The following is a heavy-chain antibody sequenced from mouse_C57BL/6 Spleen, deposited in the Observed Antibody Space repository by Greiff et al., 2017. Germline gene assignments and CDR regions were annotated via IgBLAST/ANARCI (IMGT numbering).Heavy chain of an antibody. CDR1: GFTFSSYG. V-gene: IGHV5-6*01. J-gene: IGHJ2*01. CDR3: ARTGTWRAFDY. Sequence: EVQVVESGGDLVKPGGSLKLSCAASGFTFSSYGMSWVRQTPDRRLEWVATISSGGSYTYYPDSVKGRFTISRDNAKNTLYLQMSSLKSEDTAMYYCARTGTWRAFDYWGQGTTLTVSS. D-gene: IGHD4-1*01. CDR2: ISSGGSYT.